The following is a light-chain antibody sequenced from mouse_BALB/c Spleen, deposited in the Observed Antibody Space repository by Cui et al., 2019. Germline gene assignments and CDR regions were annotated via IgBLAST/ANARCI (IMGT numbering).Light chain of an antibody. CDR1: QDINSY. CDR2: RAN. V-gene: IGKV14-111*01. Sequence: DIKMTQSPSSMYASLGERVTITCKVSQDINSYLSWFQQKPGKSPKTLIYRANRLVDGVPSRFSGSGSGQDYSLTISSLEYEDMGIYYCLQYDEFPWTFGGGTKLEIK. CDR3: LQYDEFPWT. J-gene: IGKJ1*01.